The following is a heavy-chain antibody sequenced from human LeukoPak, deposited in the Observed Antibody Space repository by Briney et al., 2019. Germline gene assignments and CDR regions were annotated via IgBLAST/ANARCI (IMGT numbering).Heavy chain of an antibody. CDR2: ISGSGGST. CDR1: GFTFSSYA. J-gene: IGHJ4*02. V-gene: IGHV3-23*01. CDR3: AKGMIVVVITGALDY. D-gene: IGHD3-22*01. Sequence: PGGSLRLSCAASGFTFSSYAMSWVRQAPGKGLEWVSAISGSGGSTHYADSVKGRFTISRDNSKNTLYLQMNSLRAEDTAVYYCAKGMIVVVITGALDYWGQGTLVTVSS.